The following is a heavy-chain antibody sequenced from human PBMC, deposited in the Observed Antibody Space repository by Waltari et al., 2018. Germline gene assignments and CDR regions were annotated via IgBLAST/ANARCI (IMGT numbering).Heavy chain of an antibody. CDR1: GGTLSSYA. CDR3: ARAKDIVVVPAADGGDAFDI. D-gene: IGHD2-2*01. Sequence: QVQLVQSGAEVKKPGSSVKVSCKASGGTLSSYANSWVRQAPGQGLEWMGRIIPIFGTANYAQKFQGRVTITADKSTSTAYMELSSLRSEDTAVYYCARAKDIVVVPAADGGDAFDIWGQGTMVTVSS. CDR2: IIPIFGTA. V-gene: IGHV1-69*13. J-gene: IGHJ3*02.